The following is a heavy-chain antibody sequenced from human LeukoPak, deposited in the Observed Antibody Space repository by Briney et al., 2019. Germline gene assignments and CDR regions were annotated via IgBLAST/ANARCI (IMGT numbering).Heavy chain of an antibody. CDR2: IYNSGST. V-gene: IGHV4-59*01. J-gene: IGHJ4*02. Sequence: PSETLSLTCTVSGXSISSYYGSWIRQPPGKGLESIGYIYNSGSTNYTPSLKSRVTISIDTSKNQFSLKLSSVTAADTAVYYCAREGGAISFIDYWGQGTLVTVSS. CDR3: AREGGAISFIDY. D-gene: IGHD3-16*02. CDR1: GXSISSYY.